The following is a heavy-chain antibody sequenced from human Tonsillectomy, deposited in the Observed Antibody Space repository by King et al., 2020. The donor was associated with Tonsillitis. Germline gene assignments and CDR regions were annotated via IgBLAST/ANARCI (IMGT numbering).Heavy chain of an antibody. CDR1: GFTFSSYA. Sequence: VQLVESGGGLVQPGGSLRLSCAASGFTFSSYAMSWVRQAPGKGLEWVSAISGSGGSTYYADSVKGRFTISRDNSKNTLYLQMNSLRAEDTAVYYCAKDLRWGYGYYDSSPLDYWGQGTLVTVSS. D-gene: IGHD3-22*01. V-gene: IGHV3-23*04. J-gene: IGHJ4*02. CDR3: AKDLRWGYGYYDSSPLDY. CDR2: ISGSGGST.